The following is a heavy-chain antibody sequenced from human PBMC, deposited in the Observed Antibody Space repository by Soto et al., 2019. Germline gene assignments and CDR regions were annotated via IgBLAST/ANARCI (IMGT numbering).Heavy chain of an antibody. V-gene: IGHV1-18*01. D-gene: IGHD4-17*01. J-gene: IGHJ4*02. CDR1: GYTFTSYG. CDR2: ISAYNGNT. CDR3: ARDRIPHDYGDYAQLDY. Sequence: ASVKVSCKASGYTFTSYGISWVRQAPGQGLEWMGWISAYNGNTNYAQKLQGRVTMTTDTSTSTAYMELRSLRSDDTAVYYCARDRIPHDYGDYAQLDYWGQGTLVTVSS.